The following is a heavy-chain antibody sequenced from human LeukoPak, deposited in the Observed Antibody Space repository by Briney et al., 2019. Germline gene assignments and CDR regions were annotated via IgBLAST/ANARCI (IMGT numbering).Heavy chain of an antibody. V-gene: IGHV3-66*01. CDR3: ARRFYAMDV. CDR2: IYSGGST. J-gene: IGHJ6*02. CDR1: GFTVSSSY. Sequence: GGSLRLSCAASGFTVSSSYMSWVRQAPGKGLEWVSVIYSGGSTYYADSVKGRFTISRDNSKNTLSLQMNCLRAEDTAVYYCARRFYAMDVWAQGTTVTVSS.